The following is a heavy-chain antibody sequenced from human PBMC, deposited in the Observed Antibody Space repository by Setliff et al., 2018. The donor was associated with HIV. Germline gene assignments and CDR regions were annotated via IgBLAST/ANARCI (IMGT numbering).Heavy chain of an antibody. D-gene: IGHD6-13*01. CDR1: GFSFASAW. Sequence: PGGSLRLSCAASGFSFASAWMNWVRRAPGKGLEWVARIREEAHGGETEYAAALRGRFTISRDDSKNTLYLQMNSLKTDDTAIYYCAKGTKITTALYLAYWGQGTLVTVSS. CDR2: IREEAHGGET. CDR3: AKGTKITTALYLAY. J-gene: IGHJ1*01. V-gene: IGHV3-15*01.